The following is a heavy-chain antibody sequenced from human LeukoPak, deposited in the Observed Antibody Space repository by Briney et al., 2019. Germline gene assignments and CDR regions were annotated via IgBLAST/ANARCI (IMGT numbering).Heavy chain of an antibody. Sequence: GGSLRLSCAASGFTVSSNYMGWVRQAPGKGLEWVSVIYSGGSTYYADSVKGRFTISRDNSKNTLYLQMNSLRAEDTAVYYCARGYSSGWYPTDFDPWGQGTLVTVSS. CDR3: ARGYSSGWYPTDFDP. CDR2: IYSGGST. D-gene: IGHD6-19*01. J-gene: IGHJ5*02. V-gene: IGHV3-53*01. CDR1: GFTVSSNY.